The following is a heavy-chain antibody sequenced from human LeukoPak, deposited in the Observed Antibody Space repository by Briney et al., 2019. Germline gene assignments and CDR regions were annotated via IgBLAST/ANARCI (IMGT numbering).Heavy chain of an antibody. CDR1: GGTFSSYA. D-gene: IGHD5-24*01. CDR3: ARSRWLQDGYFDY. J-gene: IGHJ4*02. CDR2: IIPIFGTA. Sequence: GASVKVSCKASGGTFSSYAISWVRQAPGQGLEWMGGIIPIFGTANYAQKFQGRVTITADKSTSTAYMELSSLRSEDTAVYYCARSRWLQDGYFDYWGQGTLVTVSS. V-gene: IGHV1-69*06.